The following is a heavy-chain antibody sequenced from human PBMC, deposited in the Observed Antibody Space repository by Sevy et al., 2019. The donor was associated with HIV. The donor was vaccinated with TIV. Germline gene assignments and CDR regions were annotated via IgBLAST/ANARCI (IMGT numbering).Heavy chain of an antibody. V-gene: IGHV3-9*01. CDR3: AKMNY. J-gene: IGHJ4*02. Sequence: GGSLRLSCEASGFAFDDSVMHWVRQAPGKGLEWIACISWDSARIAYADSIEGRFTISRDNAKTSRYLQMNSLRTEDTALYYCAKMNYWGQGTLVTVSS. CDR1: GFAFDDSV. CDR2: ISWDSARI.